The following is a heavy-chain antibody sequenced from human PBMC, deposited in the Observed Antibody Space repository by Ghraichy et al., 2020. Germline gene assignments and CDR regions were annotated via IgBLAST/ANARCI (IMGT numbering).Heavy chain of an antibody. V-gene: IGHV3-30*18. CDR1: GFSFSAYG. Sequence: GGSLRLSCAASGFSFSAYGMHWVRQAPGKGLEWVAVISYDGSNQYYADSVKGRLTISKDNSKNTVYVQMNSLRTEDTAVYYCAKDRPASMGSPRGAIDIWGHGTLVTVSS. D-gene: IGHD2-2*01. CDR3: AKDRPASMGSPRGAIDI. J-gene: IGHJ3*02. CDR2: ISYDGSNQ.